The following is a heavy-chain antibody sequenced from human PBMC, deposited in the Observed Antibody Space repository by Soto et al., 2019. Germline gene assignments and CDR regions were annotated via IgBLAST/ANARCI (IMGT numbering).Heavy chain of an antibody. CDR3: ARLDSSSWAFDY. J-gene: IGHJ4*02. V-gene: IGHV3-74*01. CDR2: INSDGSDT. CDR1: GFTFSSYW. D-gene: IGHD6-13*01. Sequence: EMQLVESGGGLVQPGGSLRLSCAASGFTFSSYWMNWVRQGPGKGLVWVSRINSDGSDTSYAESVKGRFTISRDNAKNTLYLPMNSLRAEDTAVYYCARLDSSSWAFDYWGLGTLVTVSS.